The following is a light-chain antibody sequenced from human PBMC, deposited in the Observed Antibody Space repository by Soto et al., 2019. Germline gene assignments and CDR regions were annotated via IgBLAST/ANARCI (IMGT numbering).Light chain of an antibody. CDR3: QQYNSYWT. V-gene: IGKV1-5*03. CDR1: QSISSW. J-gene: IGKJ1*01. CDR2: KAS. Sequence: DIQMNQSPSTLSASVGDRVTITCRASQSISSWLAWYQQXPEKAPNVLIYKASSLESGVPSMFSGSGSGTEFTLTISSLQPDDSATDYCQQYNSYWTFGQGTKVDIK.